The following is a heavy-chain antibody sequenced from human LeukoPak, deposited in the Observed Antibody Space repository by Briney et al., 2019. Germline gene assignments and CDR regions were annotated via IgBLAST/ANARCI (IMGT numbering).Heavy chain of an antibody. D-gene: IGHD5-12*01. Sequence: GGSLRLSCAASGFTFSSYSINWVRQAPGKGLEWLSYISSGSNTIYYADSVKGRFTISRDNAKNSLYLQMNSLRAEDTAVYYCARHRGSYFDFWGQGTLVTVSS. CDR2: ISSGSNTI. V-gene: IGHV3-48*01. J-gene: IGHJ4*02. CDR3: ARHRGSYFDF. CDR1: GFTFSSYS.